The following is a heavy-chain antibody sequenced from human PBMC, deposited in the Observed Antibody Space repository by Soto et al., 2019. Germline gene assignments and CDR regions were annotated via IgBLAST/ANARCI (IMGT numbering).Heavy chain of an antibody. V-gene: IGHV3-9*01. CDR2: ISWNSDII. Sequence: GGSLRLSCVASGFTFEDHAMHWVRQGPGKGLEWVSGISWNSDIIVYADSVKGRFTMSRDNAKSTLYLQMNSLRAEDTAVYYCATAEVDYWGPGTLVTVSS. CDR3: ATAEVDY. J-gene: IGHJ4*02. CDR1: GFTFEDHA.